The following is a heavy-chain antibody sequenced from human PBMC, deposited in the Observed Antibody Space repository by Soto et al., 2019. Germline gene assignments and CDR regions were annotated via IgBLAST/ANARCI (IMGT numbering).Heavy chain of an antibody. J-gene: IGHJ4*02. CDR1: GGSFSGYY. V-gene: IGHV4-34*01. Sequence: LTCAVYGGSFSGYYWSWIRQPPGKGLEWIGEINHSGSTNYNPSLKSRVTISVDTSKNQFSLKLSSVTAADTAVYYCAREGGGSSSFFDYWGQGTLVTVSS. CDR2: INHSGST. CDR3: AREGGGSSSFFDY. D-gene: IGHD6-6*01.